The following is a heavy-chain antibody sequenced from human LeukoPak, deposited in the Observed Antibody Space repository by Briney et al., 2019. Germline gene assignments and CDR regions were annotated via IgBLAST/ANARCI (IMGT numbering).Heavy chain of an antibody. CDR3: ARETRNYYDSIGYYLFDY. J-gene: IGHJ4*02. Sequence: SETLSLTCTVSGGSISSYYWSWIRQPPGKGLEWIGSIYYSGSTYYNPSLKSRVTVSVDTSKNQFSLKLSSVTAADTAIYYCARETRNYYDSIGYYLFDYWGQGTLVTVSS. D-gene: IGHD3-22*01. CDR2: IYYSGST. CDR1: GGSISSYY. V-gene: IGHV4-59*12.